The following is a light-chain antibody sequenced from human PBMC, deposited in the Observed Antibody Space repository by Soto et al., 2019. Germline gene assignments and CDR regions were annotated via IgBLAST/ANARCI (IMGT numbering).Light chain of an antibody. J-gene: IGKJ2*01. CDR3: QQYNSYVYT. CDR2: HAS. V-gene: IGKV1-5*01. CDR1: QSVDNW. Sequence: DIQMTQSPPTLSASVGDRVTITCRASQSVDNWLAWYQQKPGKAPKLLIYHASSLESGVPSRFSGSGSGTEFTLTISSLQPDDFATYYCQQYNSYVYTFGHGTKLEIK.